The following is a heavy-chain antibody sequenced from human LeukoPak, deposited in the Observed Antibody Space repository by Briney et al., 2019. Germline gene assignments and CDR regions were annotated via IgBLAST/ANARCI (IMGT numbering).Heavy chain of an antibody. CDR1: GFTFSSYS. V-gene: IGHV3-21*03. J-gene: IGHJ3*02. CDR3: ARLYEVTGILYCTTAGTFDS. D-gene: IGHD2-8*02. Sequence: GGSLTLSCAASGFTFSSYSVNWVRQAPGQGQEWVSSISSSSNYIYYADSEKGRFTNSRDNAKNSLCLQMNNLRAEDTAVYYCARLYEVTGILYCTTAGTFDSWRQGTKATVPS. CDR2: ISSSSNYI.